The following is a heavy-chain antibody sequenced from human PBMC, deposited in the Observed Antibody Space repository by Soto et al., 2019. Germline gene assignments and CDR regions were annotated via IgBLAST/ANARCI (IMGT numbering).Heavy chain of an antibody. CDR3: ATDTGYCSGGSCYSIDY. CDR2: ISGSGGST. Sequence: EGQLLESGGGLVQPGGSLRLSCAASGCTFSSYAMSWVRQAPGKGLEWVSAISGSGGSTYYADSVKGRYTISRDNSKNTLNLQMKSLRSEDTAVYYCATDTGYCSGGSCYSIDYWGQGTLVTVSS. J-gene: IGHJ4*02. V-gene: IGHV3-23*01. D-gene: IGHD2-15*01. CDR1: GCTFSSYA.